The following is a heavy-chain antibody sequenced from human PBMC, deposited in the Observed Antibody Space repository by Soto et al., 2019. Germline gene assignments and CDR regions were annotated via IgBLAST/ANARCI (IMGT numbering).Heavy chain of an antibody. V-gene: IGHV3-53*01. CDR3: ARDGYNPYWFAT. D-gene: IGHD1-20*01. CDR2: IYSGGNT. CDR1: GLTVSSNY. Sequence: PGVSLRLSCAASGLTVSSNYMSWVRQAPGKGLEWVSIIYSGGNTYCADSVKGRFTISRDNSKNTLYLQMNSLRAEDTAAYYCARDGYNPYWFATRGQGTMVT. J-gene: IGHJ5*01.